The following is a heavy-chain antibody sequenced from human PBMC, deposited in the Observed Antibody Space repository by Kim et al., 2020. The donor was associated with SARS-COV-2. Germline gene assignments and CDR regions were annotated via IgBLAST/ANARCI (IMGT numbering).Heavy chain of an antibody. CDR2: IYYSGST. CDR3: ARSAWLEFCFDY. J-gene: IGHJ4*02. V-gene: IGHV4-39*01. CDR1: GGSISRSSYY. D-gene: IGHD5-12*01. Sequence: SETLSLTCTVSGGSISRSSYYWGWIRQPPGKGLEWIGSIYYSGSTYYNPSLKSRVTISVDTSKNQFSLRLSSVTAADTAVYYCARSAWLEFCFDYWGQGT.